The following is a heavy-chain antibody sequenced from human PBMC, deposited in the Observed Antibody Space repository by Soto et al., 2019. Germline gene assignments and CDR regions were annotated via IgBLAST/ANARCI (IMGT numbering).Heavy chain of an antibody. V-gene: IGHV4-34*01. CDR2: INHSGST. CDR3: ARGGGSGWYLAVHQAFDI. D-gene: IGHD6-19*01. J-gene: IGHJ3*02. CDR1: GGSFSGYY. Sequence: QVQLQQWGAGLLKPSETLSLTCAVYGGSFSGYYWSWIRQPPGKGLEWIGEINHSGSTNYNPSLKSRVTISVDTSKYQFSLKLSSVTAADTAVYYCARGGGSGWYLAVHQAFDIWGQGTMVTVSS.